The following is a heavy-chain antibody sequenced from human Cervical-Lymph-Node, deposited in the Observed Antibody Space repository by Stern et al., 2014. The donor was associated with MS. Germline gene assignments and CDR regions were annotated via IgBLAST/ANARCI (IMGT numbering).Heavy chain of an antibody. CDR1: GFSLSSYW. V-gene: IGHV3-7*01. J-gene: IGHJ6*02. D-gene: IGHD2-15*01. CDR3: ARDCGSGSCYQTQYYYGVDV. CDR2: IKQDGSER. Sequence: EMQLVESGGGLVQPGGSLRLSCAGSGFSLSSYWMSWVRQAPGTGPELVATIKQDGSERYYVDSVKGRFTISRDNSKNSVFLQMNSLRVDDTSVYYCARDCGSGSCYQTQYYYGVDVWGQGTTVIVSS.